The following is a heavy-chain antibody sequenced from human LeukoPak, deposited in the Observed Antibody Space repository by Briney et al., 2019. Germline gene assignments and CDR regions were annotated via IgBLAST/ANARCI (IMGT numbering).Heavy chain of an antibody. V-gene: IGHV3-7*01. CDR1: GFTFSSYW. Sequence: GGSLRLSCAASGFTFSSYWMSWVRQAPGKGLEWVANMKQDGSEKYYVDSVKGRFTISRDNPKNSLYLQMNSLRAEDTAVYYCARDPTQYCSSTSCPGGDYFDYWGQGTLVTVSS. D-gene: IGHD2-2*01. CDR3: ARDPTQYCSSTSCPGGDYFDY. CDR2: MKQDGSEK. J-gene: IGHJ4*02.